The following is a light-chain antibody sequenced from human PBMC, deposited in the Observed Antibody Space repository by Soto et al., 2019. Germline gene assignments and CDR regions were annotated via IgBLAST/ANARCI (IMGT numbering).Light chain of an antibody. V-gene: IGKV1-5*03. CDR1: QSISSW. CDR3: QQYNSYIS. CDR2: KAS. J-gene: IGKJ4*01. Sequence: DIQMTQSPSTLSASVGDRVTMTCRASQSISSWLAWYQQKPGRAPKLLNHKASSLEGGVPSRFSGSGSGTEFTLTISSLQADDVATYYCQQYNSYISFGGGTKVEIK.